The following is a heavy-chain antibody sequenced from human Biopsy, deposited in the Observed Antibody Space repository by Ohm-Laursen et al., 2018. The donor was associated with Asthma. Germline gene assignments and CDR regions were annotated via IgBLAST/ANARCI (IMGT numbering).Heavy chain of an antibody. D-gene: IGHD4-17*01. CDR2: ITSSSYI. CDR3: TRTTTVTTTYAMDV. Sequence: GSLRLSCSASGFTFSGYTMNWVRQAPGKGLEWVSSITSSSYIFYADSVKGRFTISRDNPRNSLYLQMNSLRAEDTAVYYCTRTTTVTTTYAMDVWGRGTTVTVSS. V-gene: IGHV3-21*04. CDR1: GFTFSGYT. J-gene: IGHJ6*02.